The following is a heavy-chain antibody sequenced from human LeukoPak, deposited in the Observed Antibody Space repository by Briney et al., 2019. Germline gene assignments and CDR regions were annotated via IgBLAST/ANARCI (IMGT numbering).Heavy chain of an antibody. CDR1: GYTFTSYA. D-gene: IGHD6-19*01. J-gene: IGHJ4*02. Sequence: ASVKVSCKASGYTFTSYAVHWVRQAPGQRLEWMGWINAGNGNTKYSQKFQGRVTITRDTSTSTAYMELSSLRSEDTAVYYCARDREVAGTPFDYWGQGTLVTVSS. CDR2: INAGNGNT. V-gene: IGHV1-3*01. CDR3: ARDREVAGTPFDY.